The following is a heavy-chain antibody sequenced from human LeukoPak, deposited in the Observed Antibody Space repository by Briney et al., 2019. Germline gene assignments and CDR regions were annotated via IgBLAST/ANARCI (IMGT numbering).Heavy chain of an antibody. CDR3: ARVADTAMVNASDI. Sequence: ASVKVSCKASGYTFTSYGISWVRQAPGQGLEWMGWISAYNGNTNYAQKLQGRVTMTTDTSTSTDYMELRSLRSDDTAVYYCARVADTAMVNASDIWGQGTMVTVSS. J-gene: IGHJ3*02. CDR1: GYTFTSYG. V-gene: IGHV1-18*01. CDR2: ISAYNGNT. D-gene: IGHD5-18*01.